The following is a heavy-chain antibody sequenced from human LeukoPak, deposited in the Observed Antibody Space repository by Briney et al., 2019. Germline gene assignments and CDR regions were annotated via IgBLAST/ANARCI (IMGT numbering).Heavy chain of an antibody. CDR2: ISVYNGNT. CDR1: GYTFTTYG. V-gene: IGHV1-18*01. Sequence: ASVKVSCKASGYTFTTYGISWVRQAPGQGLEWMGWISVYNGNTNYAQKLQGRVTMTTNTSTSTAYMELRSLRSDDTAVYYCARDHKLLWSYFDYWGQGTLVTVSS. D-gene: IGHD2-2*01. J-gene: IGHJ4*02. CDR3: ARDHKLLWSYFDY.